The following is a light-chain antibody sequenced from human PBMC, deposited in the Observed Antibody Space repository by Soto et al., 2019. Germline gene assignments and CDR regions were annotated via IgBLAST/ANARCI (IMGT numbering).Light chain of an antibody. V-gene: IGKV3-15*01. CDR1: QSVSSN. Sequence: EIVMTQSPATLSVSPGERATLSCMASQSVSSNLAWYQQKPCQAPRLLIYGASTRATGIPARFSGSGSGTEFTHTISSLQSEDFALYYCQQYNNWPPYTFGQGTKLEIK. J-gene: IGKJ2*01. CDR3: QQYNNWPPYT. CDR2: GAS.